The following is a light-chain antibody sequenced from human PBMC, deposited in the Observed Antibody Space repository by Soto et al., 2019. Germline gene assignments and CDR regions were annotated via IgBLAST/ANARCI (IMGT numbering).Light chain of an antibody. CDR1: QDINIY. CDR2: AAA. Sequence: DIQMTQSPSSLSASVGERVTITCRAGQDINIYLAWYQQKPGKVPQLLISAAATLQSGGPSRSSGSGSGTDFTLTISSLQPEDVATYYCQQYDGAPLTFGGGTKVEIK. CDR3: QQYDGAPLT. J-gene: IGKJ4*01. V-gene: IGKV1-27*01.